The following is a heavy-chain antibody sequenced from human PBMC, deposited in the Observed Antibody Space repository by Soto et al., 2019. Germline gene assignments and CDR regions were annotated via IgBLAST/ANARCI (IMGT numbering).Heavy chain of an antibody. CDR2: ISAYNGNT. D-gene: IGHD3-10*01. CDR3: ARSPVPYYYGSGRPHPFDY. V-gene: IGHV1-18*01. CDR1: GYTFTSYG. Sequence: ASVKVSCKASGYTFTSYGISWVRQAPGQGLEWMGWISAYNGNTNYAQKLQGRVTISVDTSKNQFSLKLSSVTAADTAVYYCARSPVPYYYGSGRPHPFDYWGQGTLVTVSS. J-gene: IGHJ4*02.